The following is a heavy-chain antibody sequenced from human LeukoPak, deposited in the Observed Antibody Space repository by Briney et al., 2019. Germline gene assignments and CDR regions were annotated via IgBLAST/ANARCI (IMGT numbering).Heavy chain of an antibody. V-gene: IGHV4-39*07. CDR3: ARTIDSSGFYFDY. J-gene: IGHJ4*02. D-gene: IGHD3-22*01. CDR2: IYYSGST. CDR1: GVSISSSTYY. Sequence: SETLSLTCTVSGVSISSSTYYWGWIRQPPGKGLEWIGSIYYSGSTYYNPSLKSRVTISVDTSKNQFSLKLSSVTAADTAVYYCARTIDSSGFYFDYWGQGTLVTVSS.